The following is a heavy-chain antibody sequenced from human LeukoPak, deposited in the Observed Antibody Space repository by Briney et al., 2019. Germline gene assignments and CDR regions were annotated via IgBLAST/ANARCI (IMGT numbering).Heavy chain of an antibody. CDR1: GFTFSSYW. V-gene: IGHV3-74*01. Sequence: AGGSLRLSCAASGFTFSSYWMHWVRQAPGKGLVWVSRIKSDGSNTNYADSVKGRFTISRDNAKNTLHLQMNSLRAEDTAVYYCAGGGYYGSGRYYFDSWGQGTLVTVSS. J-gene: IGHJ4*02. CDR3: AGGGYYGSGRYYFDS. CDR2: IKSDGSNT. D-gene: IGHD3-3*01.